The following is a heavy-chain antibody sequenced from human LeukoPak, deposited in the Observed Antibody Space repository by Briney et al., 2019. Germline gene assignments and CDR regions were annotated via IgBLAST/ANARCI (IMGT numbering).Heavy chain of an antibody. J-gene: IGHJ4*02. CDR2: IRNSGETI. CDR3: ARADDPFYCSGGSCPLFDY. CDR1: GFTFSDYY. V-gene: IGHV3-11*04. D-gene: IGHD2-15*01. Sequence: GGSLRLSCAASGFTFSDYYMSWIRQAPGKGLEWVSYIRNSGETIYYADSVKGRFTISRDNAKNSLYLQMNSLRAEDTAVYYCARADDPFYCSGGSCPLFDYWGQGTLVTVSS.